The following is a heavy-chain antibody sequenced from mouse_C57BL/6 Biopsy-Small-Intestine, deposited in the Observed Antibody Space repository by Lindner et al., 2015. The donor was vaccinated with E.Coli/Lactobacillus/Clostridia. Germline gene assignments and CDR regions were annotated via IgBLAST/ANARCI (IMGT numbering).Heavy chain of an antibody. D-gene: IGHD1-1*01. Sequence: VQLQESGPVLVKPGASVKMSCKASGYTFTDYYMNWVKQSHGKSLEWIGVINPYNGGTSYNQKFKGKATLTVDKSSSTAYMELNSLTSEDSAVYYCARSRDYYGSSYGAWGQGDSGHCLC. V-gene: IGHV1-19*01. J-gene: IGHJ3*01. CDR1: GYTFTDYY. CDR3: ARSRDYYGSSYGA. CDR2: INPYNGGT.